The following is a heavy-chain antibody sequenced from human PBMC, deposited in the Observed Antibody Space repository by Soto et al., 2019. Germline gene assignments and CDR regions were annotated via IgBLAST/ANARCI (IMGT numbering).Heavy chain of an antibody. D-gene: IGHD2-2*01. CDR3: VRESHCVTTGCYGNWFDP. V-gene: IGHV3-74*01. Sequence: EVQLVESGGGLVQPGGSLRLSCAASGFTFSTYWMHWIRQVPGKGLEWVSRINSDASNTYYADSVKGRFTISRDNAKNTLHLEMSSLRAEDTAVYYCVRESHCVTTGCYGNWFDPWGQGVRVTVSS. CDR1: GFTFSTYW. CDR2: INSDASNT. J-gene: IGHJ5*02.